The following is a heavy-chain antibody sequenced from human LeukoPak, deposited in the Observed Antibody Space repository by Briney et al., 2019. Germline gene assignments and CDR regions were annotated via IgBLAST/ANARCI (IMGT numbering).Heavy chain of an antibody. CDR2: IYYSGST. CDR3: ARGGYSYGSFRLYSDY. Sequence: SETLSLTCTVSGGSISSYYWSWIRQPPGKGLEWIGYIYYSGSTNYNPSLKSRVTISLDTSKNQFSLKLSSVTAADTAVYYCARGGYSYGSFRLYSDYWGQGTLVTVSS. V-gene: IGHV4-59*01. D-gene: IGHD5-18*01. J-gene: IGHJ4*02. CDR1: GGSISSYY.